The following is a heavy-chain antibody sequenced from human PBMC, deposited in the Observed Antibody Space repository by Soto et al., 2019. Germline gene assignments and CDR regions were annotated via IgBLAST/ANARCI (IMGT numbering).Heavy chain of an antibody. CDR1: GGSFTGYY. V-gene: IGHV4-34*01. D-gene: IGHD2-15*01. CDR3: ARGQEGVVATH. Sequence: QVQLQQWGAGLLKPSETLSLTCSVNGGSFTGYYWSWVRQPPGKGLEWIGEIKDGGITNYSPSLSSRVTILADTSRRQLSLKVTSVTAADTAVYYCARGQEGVVATHWDQGSLVTISS. J-gene: IGHJ4*02. CDR2: IKDGGIT.